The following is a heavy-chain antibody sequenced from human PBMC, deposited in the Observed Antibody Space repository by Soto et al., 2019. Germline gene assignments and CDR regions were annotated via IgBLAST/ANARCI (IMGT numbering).Heavy chain of an antibody. Sequence: GGSLRLSCAASGFTFSSYWMSWVRQAPGKGLEWVANIKQDGSEKYYVDSVKGRFTISRDNAKNSLYLQMNSLRAEDTAVYYCARDTYGDYDYYGMDVWGQGTTVTVSS. CDR2: IKQDGSEK. V-gene: IGHV3-7*01. J-gene: IGHJ6*02. CDR1: GFTFSSYW. CDR3: ARDTYGDYDYYGMDV. D-gene: IGHD4-17*01.